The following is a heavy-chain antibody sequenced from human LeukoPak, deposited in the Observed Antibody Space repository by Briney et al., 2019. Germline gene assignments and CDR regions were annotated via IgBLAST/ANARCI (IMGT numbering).Heavy chain of an antibody. CDR3: ARFRDNYHYYGMDV. J-gene: IGHJ6*02. D-gene: IGHD2-21*01. V-gene: IGHV3-48*03. CDR1: GFTFRSYK. CDR2: ISTSGNTI. Sequence: GGSLRLSCAASGFTFRSYKMNWVRQAPGKGLEWVSSISTSGNTIYYADSVKGRFTISRDNAKNSLYLQINSLRDEDTAVYYCARFRDNYHYYGMDVWGQGTTVTVSS.